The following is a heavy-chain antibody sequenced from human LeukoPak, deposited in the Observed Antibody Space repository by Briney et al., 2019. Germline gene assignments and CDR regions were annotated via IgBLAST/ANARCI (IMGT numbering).Heavy chain of an antibody. CDR2: IYYSGST. V-gene: IGHV4-59*12. CDR3: ASVRYSYYDSSGYQAFDI. D-gene: IGHD3-22*01. CDR1: GGSISSYY. Sequence: SETLSLTCTVSGGSISSYYWSWIRQPPGKGLEWIGYIYYSGSTYYNPSLKSRVTISVDTSKNQFSLKLSSVTAADTAVYYCASVRYSYYDSSGYQAFDIWGQGTMVTVSS. J-gene: IGHJ3*02.